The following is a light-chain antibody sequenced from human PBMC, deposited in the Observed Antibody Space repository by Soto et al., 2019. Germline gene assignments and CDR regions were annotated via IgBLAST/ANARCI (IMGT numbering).Light chain of an antibody. V-gene: IGKV3-20*01. CDR2: GVS. CDR3: LQYGSSPE. J-gene: IGKJ4*02. Sequence: VMRQSPGTLSSSPGERATLSCRASQNITSTYLAWHQHKSGQAPRLLIFGVSSRATGIPDRFSGSGSGTDCILIISRRERVESAVCVKLQYGSSPELGGGTKVDIK. CDR1: QNITSTY.